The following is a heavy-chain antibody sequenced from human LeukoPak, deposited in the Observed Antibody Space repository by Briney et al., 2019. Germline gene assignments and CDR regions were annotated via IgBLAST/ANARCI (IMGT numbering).Heavy chain of an antibody. V-gene: IGHV3-30*04. D-gene: IGHD3-22*01. CDR3: ARDLGYYDSSGYRGY. CDR1: GFTFSSYV. Sequence: PGRSLRLSCAASGFTFSSYVMHWVRQAPGKGLEWVAVISYDGSNKYYVDSVKGRFTISRDNSKNTLYLQMNSLRAEDTAVYYCARDLGYYDSSGYRGYWGQGTLVTVSS. J-gene: IGHJ4*02. CDR2: ISYDGSNK.